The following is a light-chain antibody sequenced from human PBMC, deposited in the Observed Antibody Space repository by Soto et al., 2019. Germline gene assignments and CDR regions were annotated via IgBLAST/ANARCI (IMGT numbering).Light chain of an antibody. CDR2: AAS. Sequence: DIQMTQSPSSLSASVGDRVTITCRASQSISSYLNWYQQKPGKAPKLLIYAASSLQSGVPSRFSGSRSGTDFTLTISSLQPEDFATYYCHHSYSTPPYTFGQGTKQEIK. CDR1: QSISSY. J-gene: IGKJ2*01. CDR3: HHSYSTPPYT. V-gene: IGKV1-39*01.